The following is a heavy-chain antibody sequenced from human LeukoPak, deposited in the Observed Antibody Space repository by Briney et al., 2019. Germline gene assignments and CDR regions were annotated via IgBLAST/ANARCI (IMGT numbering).Heavy chain of an antibody. D-gene: IGHD2-21*01. V-gene: IGHV4-38-2*02. CDR3: ARDDISSGMDV. CDR2: INHSGST. J-gene: IGHJ6*02. CDR1: GYSISSGYY. Sequence: SETLSLTCTVSGYSISSGYYWGWIRQPPGKGLEWIGEINHSGSTNYNPSLKSRVTISVDTSKNQFSLKLSSVTAADTAVYYCARDDISSGMDVWGQGTTVTVSS.